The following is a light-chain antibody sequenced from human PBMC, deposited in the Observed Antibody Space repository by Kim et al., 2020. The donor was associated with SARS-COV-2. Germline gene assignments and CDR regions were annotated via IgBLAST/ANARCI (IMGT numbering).Light chain of an antibody. Sequence: GQSITISCTGTSSDVGGYNDVPWYQQHPGKAPKLMIYDVSNRPSGVSNRFSGSKSGNTASLTISGLQAEDEADYYCSSYTSSSTLVFGGGTQLTVL. V-gene: IGLV2-14*03. CDR3: SSYTSSSTLV. J-gene: IGLJ2*01. CDR2: DVS. CDR1: SSDVGGYND.